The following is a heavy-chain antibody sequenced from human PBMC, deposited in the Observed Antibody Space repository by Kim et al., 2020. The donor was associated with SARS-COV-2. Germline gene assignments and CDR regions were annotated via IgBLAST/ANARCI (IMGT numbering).Heavy chain of an antibody. V-gene: IGHV3-30*09. J-gene: IGHJ6*02. CDR3: ARDLGYSDGHYYYSGIDV. Sequence: KGRFAISRDSSKNMVYVQMNSLRGEDTAVYYCARDLGYSDGHYYYSGIDVWGQGTTVTVSS. D-gene: IGHD5-18*01.